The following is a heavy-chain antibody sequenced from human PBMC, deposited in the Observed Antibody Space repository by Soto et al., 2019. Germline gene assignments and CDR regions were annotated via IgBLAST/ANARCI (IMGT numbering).Heavy chain of an antibody. V-gene: IGHV3-53*01. CDR3: ARGGVYGTDHCYRGMDV. CDR2: NFLQGTT. Sequence: GGSLRLSCAASGFTVSSNYMSWVRQAPGKGLEWVSSINFLQGTTYYADSVKGRSTISKDGAKETVYLQLNSLTVDDTAIYYCARGGVYGTDHCYRGMDVWGQGSPVTVSS. J-gene: IGHJ6*02. D-gene: IGHD5-12*01. CDR1: GFTVSSNY.